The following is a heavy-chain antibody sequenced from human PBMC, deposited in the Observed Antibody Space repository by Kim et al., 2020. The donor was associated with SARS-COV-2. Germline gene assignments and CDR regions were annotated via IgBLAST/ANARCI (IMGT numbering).Heavy chain of an antibody. J-gene: IGHJ6*02. D-gene: IGHD3-22*01. Sequence: SETLSLTCSVSGGSVGSGGYFWSWVRQHPGKGLEWIGYSYYRGSAYYNPSLQSRVTISLDTSNNQFSLQVTSVTPADTAVYYCAWRVVTDYYYYALEVRGQGTTVTVSS. CDR1: GGSVGSGGYF. CDR3: AWRVVTDYYYYALEV. V-gene: IGHV4-31*03. CDR2: SYYRGSA.